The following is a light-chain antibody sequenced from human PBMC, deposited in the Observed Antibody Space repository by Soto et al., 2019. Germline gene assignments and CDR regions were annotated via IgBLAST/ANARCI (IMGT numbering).Light chain of an antibody. CDR1: SSDVGGYNY. V-gene: IGLV2-14*03. J-gene: IGLJ1*01. CDR3: SSSTSSGTYV. CDR2: DVI. Sequence: GQALRIFCARKSSDVGGYNYVSWYQQHPGKAPKLMIYDVINRPSGVSDRFSGTKSGNSASLTISGLLAQDEADYYCSSSTSSGTYVFGTETKVTAL.